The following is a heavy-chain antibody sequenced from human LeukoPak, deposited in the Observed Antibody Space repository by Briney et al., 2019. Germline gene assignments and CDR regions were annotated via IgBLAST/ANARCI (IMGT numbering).Heavy chain of an antibody. J-gene: IGHJ6*03. CDR3: ARGYNWNYYYYYMDV. Sequence: SETLSLTCTVSGGSISSSSYYWGWIRQPPGKGLEWIGSIYYSGSTYYNPSLTSRVTISVDTSKNQFSLKLSSMTAADTAVYYCARGYNWNYYYYYMDVWGKGTTVTVSS. CDR2: IYYSGST. CDR1: GGSISSSSYY. V-gene: IGHV4-39*07. D-gene: IGHD1-20*01.